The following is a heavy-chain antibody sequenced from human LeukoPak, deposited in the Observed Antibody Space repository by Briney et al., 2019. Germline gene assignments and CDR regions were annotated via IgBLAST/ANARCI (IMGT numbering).Heavy chain of an antibody. D-gene: IGHD2-2*01. CDR2: ISGNNDNP. Sequence: ASVRVSCKASGYTFSNFGINWVRQAPGQGREWMGWISGNNDNPNYGQKFQGRFTVTTDSSTNTAYMELRNLRLDDTAVYYCARDGTSTDDYWGQGTLVTVSS. CDR3: ARDGTSTDDY. CDR1: GYTFSNFG. V-gene: IGHV1-18*01. J-gene: IGHJ4*02.